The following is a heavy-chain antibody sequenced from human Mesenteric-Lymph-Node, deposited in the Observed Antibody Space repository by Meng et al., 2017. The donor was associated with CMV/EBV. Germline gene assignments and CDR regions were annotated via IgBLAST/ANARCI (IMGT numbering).Heavy chain of an antibody. CDR2: INHSGST. D-gene: IGHD2-15*01. CDR1: GGSFSGYY. Sequence: SETLSLTCAVYGGSFSGYYWSWIRQPPGKGLEWIGEINHSGSTNYNPSLKSRVTISVDTSKNQFSLKLSSVTAADTALYFCARGFCSGGSCYPGAYWGQGALVTVSS. V-gene: IGHV4-34*01. J-gene: IGHJ4*02. CDR3: ARGFCSGGSCYPGAY.